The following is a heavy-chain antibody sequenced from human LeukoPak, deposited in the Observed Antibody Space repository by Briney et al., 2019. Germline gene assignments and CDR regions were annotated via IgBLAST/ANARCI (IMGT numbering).Heavy chain of an antibody. CDR3: ARDLSGSYMSDY. CDR1: GFTFSNYA. V-gene: IGHV3-30-3*01. CDR2: ISHDRSDN. D-gene: IGHD3-10*01. J-gene: IGHJ4*02. Sequence: GGSLRLSCAASGFTFSNYAMHWARQAPGKGLEWVAFISHDRSDNCHADSVKGRFTISRDNSKNTLYLQMNSLTDEDTAVYYCARDLSGSYMSDYWGQGTLVTVSS.